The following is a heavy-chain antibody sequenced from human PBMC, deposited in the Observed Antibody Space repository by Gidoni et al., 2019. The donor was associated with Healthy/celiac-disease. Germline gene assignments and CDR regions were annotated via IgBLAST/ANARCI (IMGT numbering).Heavy chain of an antibody. CDR3: TRGPFYYYYGMDV. D-gene: IGHD3-10*01. V-gene: IGHV3-15*07. Sequence: EVQLVESGGGLVKPGGSLRLSCAASGFPVSNAWMNWVRQARGKGREWVGRIKSKTDGGTTDYAAPVKGRFTISRDDSKNTLYLQMNSLKTEDTAVYYCTRGPFYYYYGMDVWGQGTTVTVSS. CDR2: IKSKTDGGTT. J-gene: IGHJ6*02. CDR1: GFPVSNAW.